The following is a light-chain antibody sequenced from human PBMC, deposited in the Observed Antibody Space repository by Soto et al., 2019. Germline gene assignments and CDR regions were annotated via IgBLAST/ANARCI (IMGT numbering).Light chain of an antibody. J-gene: IGKJ2*01. CDR1: QSVSSN. V-gene: IGKV3-15*01. Sequence: EVVMTQSPATLSVSPGERATLSCRASQSVSSNLVWYQQKPGQAPRLLIYDASTRATGIPARFSGSGSGTEFILTSSSLQSEDFALYFWQHCNKWPYTFGHGTKLEIK. CDR2: DAS. CDR3: QHCNKWPYT.